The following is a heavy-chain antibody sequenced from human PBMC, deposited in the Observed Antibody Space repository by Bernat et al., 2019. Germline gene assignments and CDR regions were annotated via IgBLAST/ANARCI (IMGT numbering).Heavy chain of an antibody. Sequence: QLQLQESGPGLVKPSETLSLTRTVSGGSISSSSYYWGWIRQPPGKGLEWIGSIYYSGSTYYNPSLKSRVTISVDTSKNQFSLKLSSVTAADTAVYYCARRRYNWNDRLRMTFDPWGQGTLVTVSS. CDR1: GGSISSSSYY. J-gene: IGHJ5*02. V-gene: IGHV4-39*01. D-gene: IGHD1-1*01. CDR3: ARRRYNWNDRLRMTFDP. CDR2: IYYSGST.